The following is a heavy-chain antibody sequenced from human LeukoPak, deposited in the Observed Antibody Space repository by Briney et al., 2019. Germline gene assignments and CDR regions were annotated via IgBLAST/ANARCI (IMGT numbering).Heavy chain of an antibody. D-gene: IGHD3-3*01. J-gene: IGHJ5*02. CDR2: INHSGST. V-gene: IGHV4-34*01. CDR1: GGSFSGYY. CDR3: ARGLFYDFWSGFWFDP. Sequence: SETLSLTCAVYGGSFSGYYWSWIRQPPGKGLEWIGEINHSGSTNCNPPLKSRVTISVDTSKNQFSLKLSSVTAADTAVYYCARGLFYDFWSGFWFDPWGQGTLVTVSS.